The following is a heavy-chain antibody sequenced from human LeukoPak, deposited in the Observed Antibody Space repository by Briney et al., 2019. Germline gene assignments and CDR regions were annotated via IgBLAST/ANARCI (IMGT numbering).Heavy chain of an antibody. J-gene: IGHJ6*02. D-gene: IGHD6-13*01. Sequence: PSETLSLTCTVSGGPIRSYYWSWMQQPPGKGLEWIGNIHYSESTNFNPSLKSRVAIAVDTSKNQFSLSMRSVTAADTAVYYCARVSAAGMEFHYGMDVWGQGTTVFVSS. CDR3: ARVSAAGMEFHYGMDV. CDR1: GGPIRSYY. V-gene: IGHV4-59*01. CDR2: IHYSEST.